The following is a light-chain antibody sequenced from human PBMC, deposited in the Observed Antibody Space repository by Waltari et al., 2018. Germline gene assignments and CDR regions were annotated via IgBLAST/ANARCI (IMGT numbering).Light chain of an antibody. CDR2: DDS. CDR3: QVWEGSSDHYV. Sequence: SYVLTQPASVSVAPGKTARITCEGNNIGGKTVHWYQLRPGQAPVLGVHDDSDRPSGIPERFSGSNSGNTATLTISGVEVGDEGDYYCQVWEGSSDHYVFGTGTAVSV. J-gene: IGLJ1*01. V-gene: IGLV3-21*03. CDR1: NIGGKT.